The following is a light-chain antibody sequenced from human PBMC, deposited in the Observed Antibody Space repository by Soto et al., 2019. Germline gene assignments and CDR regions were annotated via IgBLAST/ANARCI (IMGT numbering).Light chain of an antibody. CDR2: EVT. CDR3: SSYAASNNFYFV. V-gene: IGLV2-8*01. Sequence: QAVVTQPPSASGSPGQSVTISCTGTSSDVGGYNYVSWYQQYPGRAPKLMIYEVTKRPSGVPDRFSGSKSGNTAPLTVSGLQAEDEADYYCSSYAASNNFYFVFGGGTQLTVL. J-gene: IGLJ3*02. CDR1: SSDVGGYNY.